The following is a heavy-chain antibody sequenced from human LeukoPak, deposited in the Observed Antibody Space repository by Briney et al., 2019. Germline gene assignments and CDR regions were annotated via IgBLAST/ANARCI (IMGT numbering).Heavy chain of an antibody. CDR1: GGSISSYY. CDR2: IYYSGST. J-gene: IGHJ5*02. Sequence: SETLSLTCTVSGGSISSYYWSWIRQPPGKGLEWIGYIYYSGSTNYNPSLKSRVTISVDTSKNQFSLKLSSVTAADTAVYYCARDSGRAVAGPPFDPWGQGTLVTVSS. CDR3: ARDSGRAVAGPPFDP. D-gene: IGHD6-19*01. V-gene: IGHV4-59*01.